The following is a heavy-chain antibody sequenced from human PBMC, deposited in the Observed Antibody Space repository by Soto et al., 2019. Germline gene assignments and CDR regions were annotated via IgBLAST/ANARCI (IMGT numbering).Heavy chain of an antibody. Sequence: PSETLSLTCTVSGGSITSSSYYWGWIRQPPGKGLEWIGSIYYSVTTNYNPSLKSRVTISVDTSKNQFSLKLSSVTAADTAVYYCAGSYRYVNSDYWGQGTLVTLAS. D-gene: IGHD3-16*02. CDR2: IYYSVTT. CDR3: AGSYRYVNSDY. CDR1: GGSITSSSYY. V-gene: IGHV4-39*07. J-gene: IGHJ4*02.